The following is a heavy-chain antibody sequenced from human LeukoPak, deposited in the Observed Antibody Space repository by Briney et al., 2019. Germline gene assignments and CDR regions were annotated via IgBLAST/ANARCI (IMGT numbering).Heavy chain of an antibody. Sequence: GASVKVSCKASGGTFSSYAISWVRQAPGQGLEWMGWINPNSGGTNYAQKFQGWVTMTRDTSISTAYMELSRLRSDDTAVYYCARGGTSHQYSGYGDDFDYWGQGTLVTVSS. J-gene: IGHJ4*02. D-gene: IGHD5-12*01. V-gene: IGHV1-2*04. CDR3: ARGGTSHQYSGYGDDFDY. CDR1: GGTFSSYA. CDR2: INPNSGGT.